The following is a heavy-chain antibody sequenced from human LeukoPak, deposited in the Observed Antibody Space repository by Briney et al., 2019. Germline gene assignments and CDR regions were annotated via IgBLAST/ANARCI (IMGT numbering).Heavy chain of an antibody. CDR2: INHSGST. J-gene: IGHJ4*02. CDR3: VGGDYYFDY. V-gene: IGHV4-34*01. D-gene: IGHD2-21*02. CDR1: GGSFSGYY. Sequence: SETLSLTCAVYGGSFSGYYWSWIRQPPGKGLEGIGEINHSGSTNYNPSLKSRVTISVDTSKNQFSLKLSSVTAADTAVYYCVGGDYYFDYWGQGTLVTVSS.